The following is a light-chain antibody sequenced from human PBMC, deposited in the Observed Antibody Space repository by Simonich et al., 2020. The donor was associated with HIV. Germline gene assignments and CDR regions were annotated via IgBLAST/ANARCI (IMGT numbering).Light chain of an antibody. CDR2: DAS. Sequence: DIQMTQSPSSLSASVGDRVTITCQASQDISNFLNGYQQKPGKAPKLLIYDASNLETGVPSRFSGSGSGTDFTLTISSLQPEDFATYYCQQSYSTPYTFGQGTKLEIK. CDR1: QDISNF. CDR3: QQSYSTPYT. J-gene: IGKJ2*01. V-gene: IGKV1-39*01.